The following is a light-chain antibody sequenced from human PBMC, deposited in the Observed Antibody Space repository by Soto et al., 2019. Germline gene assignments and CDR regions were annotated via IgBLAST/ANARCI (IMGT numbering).Light chain of an antibody. Sequence: QSVLTQPPSASGTPGQRVTISCSGSSSNIGSNTVNWYQQLPGTAPKVLIYSNNERPSGVPDRFSGSKSGTSASLAISGLQSDDEAGYYCAAWDDSLSGFYIFGSGTKLTVL. V-gene: IGLV1-44*01. CDR1: SSNIGSNT. J-gene: IGLJ1*01. CDR3: AAWDDSLSGFYI. CDR2: SNN.